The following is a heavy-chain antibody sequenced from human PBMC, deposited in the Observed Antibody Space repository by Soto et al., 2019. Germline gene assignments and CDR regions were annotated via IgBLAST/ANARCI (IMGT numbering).Heavy chain of an antibody. D-gene: IGHD3-3*01. V-gene: IGHV2-5*02. J-gene: IGHJ4*02. CDR1: GFSLTTSGVG. CDR2: IYWDDDK. Sequence: QITLKESGPTVVKPTETLTLTCTFSGFSLTTSGVGVGWVRQSPGKAPEWLSRIYWDDDKGYSPSLQSTLTITNDNAKKQVVLTMANVDPADTATYYCAHRVLRTVFGLVTTTAIYFDFWGQGTPVVVSS. CDR3: AHRVLRTVFGLVTTTAIYFDF.